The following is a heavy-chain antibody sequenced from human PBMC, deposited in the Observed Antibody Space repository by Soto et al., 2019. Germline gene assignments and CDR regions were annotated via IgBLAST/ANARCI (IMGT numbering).Heavy chain of an antibody. CDR1: GYTFTSYA. CDR2: INAGNGNT. CDR3: ARLVGGYDYPFDY. Sequence: QVQLVQSGAEVKKPGASVKVSCKASGYTFTSYAMHWVRQAPGQRLEWMGWINAGNGNTKYSQKFQGRVTITRDTXXXXXXXXXXXXXXXDTAVYYCARLVGGYDYPFDYWGQGTLVTVSS. V-gene: IGHV1-3*01. J-gene: IGHJ4*02. D-gene: IGHD5-12*01.